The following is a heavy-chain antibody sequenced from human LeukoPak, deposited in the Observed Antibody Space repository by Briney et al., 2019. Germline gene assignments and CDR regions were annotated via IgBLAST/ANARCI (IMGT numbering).Heavy chain of an antibody. J-gene: IGHJ4*02. CDR2: ISYDGSNK. Sequence: PGGSLRLSCAASGFTFSSYGMHWVRQAPGKGLEWVAVISYDGSNKYYADSVKGRITISRDNAKNTLYLQMNSLRAEDTAVYYCATLRYFDWSDYWGQGTLVTVSS. D-gene: IGHD3-9*01. CDR1: GFTFSSYG. V-gene: IGHV3-30*03. CDR3: ATLRYFDWSDY.